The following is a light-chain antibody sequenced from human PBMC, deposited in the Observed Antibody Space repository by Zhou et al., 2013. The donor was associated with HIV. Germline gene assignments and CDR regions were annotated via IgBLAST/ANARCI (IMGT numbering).Light chain of an antibody. Sequence: DVVMIQSPLSLPVTLGQPASISCRSSQSLVHSDGYTYLNWFQQRPGQSPRRLFYKVSNRDSGVPDTFSGSGSGADFTLNISRVAAEDVATYYCMQATHWPWTFGRGTKVE. V-gene: IGKV2-30*02. CDR1: QSLVHSDGYTY. CDR3: MQATHWPWT. CDR2: KVS. J-gene: IGKJ1*01.